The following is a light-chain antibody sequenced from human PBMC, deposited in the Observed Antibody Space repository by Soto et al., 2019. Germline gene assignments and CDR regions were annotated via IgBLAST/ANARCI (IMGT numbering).Light chain of an antibody. CDR2: DAS. CDR3: QQYDNLPLT. CDR1: QDISNY. J-gene: IGKJ4*01. Sequence: EIQMTQSPSTLSASVGDRVTITRQASQDISNYLNWYQQKPGKAPKLLIYDASNLETGVPSRFSGSGSGTDFTFTISILQPEDIATYYCQQYDNLPLTFGGGTKVDIK. V-gene: IGKV1-33*01.